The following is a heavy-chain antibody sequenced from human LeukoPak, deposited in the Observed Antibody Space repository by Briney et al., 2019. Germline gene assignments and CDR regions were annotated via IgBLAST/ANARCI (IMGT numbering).Heavy chain of an antibody. CDR2: ISWNSGSI. CDR1: GFTFDDFP. Sequence: GGSLRLSCAASGFTFDDFPMHWVRQPPGKGLEWVSGISWNSGSIGYADSVKGRFTISRDNAKNSLYLQMNSLRAEDTALYYCAKGARITMVRGAFDIWGQGTMVTVSS. V-gene: IGHV3-9*01. CDR3: AKGARITMVRGAFDI. D-gene: IGHD3-10*01. J-gene: IGHJ3*02.